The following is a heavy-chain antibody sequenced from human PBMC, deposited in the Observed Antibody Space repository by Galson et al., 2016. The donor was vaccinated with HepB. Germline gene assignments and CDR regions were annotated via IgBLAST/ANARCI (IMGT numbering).Heavy chain of an antibody. CDR3: AKGGDGYIRYYDS. Sequence: SLRLSCAVSGFTFSNYAMTWVRQAPGKGLEGVSAITASGAVTYYADSVKGRFTLSRDTSKNTLYLQMNSLRVEDTAIYYCAKGGDGYIRYYDSWGQGTLVTVSS. J-gene: IGHJ4*02. CDR2: ITASGAVT. V-gene: IGHV3-23*01. D-gene: IGHD5-24*01. CDR1: GFTFSNYA.